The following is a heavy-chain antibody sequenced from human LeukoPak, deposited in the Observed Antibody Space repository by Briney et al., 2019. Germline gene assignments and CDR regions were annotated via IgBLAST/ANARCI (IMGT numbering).Heavy chain of an antibody. CDR3: AKDNPKIAPRYCYDSSGYPLDY. Sequence: GGSLRLSCAASGFTFSSYGMHWVRQAPGKGLEWVAVIWYDGSNKYYADSVKGRFTISRDNSKNTLYLQMNSLRAEDTAVYYCAKDNPKIAPRYCYDSSGYPLDYWGQGTLVTVSS. CDR1: GFTFSSYG. V-gene: IGHV3-33*06. J-gene: IGHJ4*02. D-gene: IGHD3-22*01. CDR2: IWYDGSNK.